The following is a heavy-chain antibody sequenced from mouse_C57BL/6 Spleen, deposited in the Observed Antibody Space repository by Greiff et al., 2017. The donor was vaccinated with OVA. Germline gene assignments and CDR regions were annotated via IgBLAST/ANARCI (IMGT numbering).Heavy chain of an antibody. CDR3: TRQNYYGSSPPYAMDY. D-gene: IGHD1-1*01. CDR1: GYAFSSSW. Sequence: VQLQQSGPELVKPGASVKISCKASGYAFSSSWMNWVQQRPGKGLEWIGGIYPGDGDTNYNGKFTGQATLTAENYSSTAYMQLSSLTSEDSAVYFCTRQNYYGSSPPYAMDYWGQGASVTVSS. V-gene: IGHV1-82*01. CDR2: IYPGDGDT. J-gene: IGHJ4*01.